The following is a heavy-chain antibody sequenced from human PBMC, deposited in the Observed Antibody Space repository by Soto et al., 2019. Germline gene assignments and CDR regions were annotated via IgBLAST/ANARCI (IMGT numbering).Heavy chain of an antibody. J-gene: IGHJ4*02. CDR1: GGSISSGGYS. V-gene: IGHV4-30-2*01. Sequence: SETLSLTCAVFGGSISSGGYSRIWIRQPPGKGLEWIGYIYHSGSTYYNPSLKSRVTISVDRSKNQFSLKLSSVTAADTAVYYCARGSFDYYHSSGYPYYFDNWGEGTLVTGSS. D-gene: IGHD3-22*01. CDR2: IYHSGST. CDR3: ARGSFDYYHSSGYPYYFDN.